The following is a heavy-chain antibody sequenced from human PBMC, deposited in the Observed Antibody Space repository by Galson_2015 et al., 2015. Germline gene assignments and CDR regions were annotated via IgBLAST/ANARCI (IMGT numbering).Heavy chain of an antibody. CDR1: GYTFTSYG. Sequence: SVKVSCKASGYTFTSYGISWVRQAPGQGLERMGWISAYNGNTNYAQKLQGRVTMTTDTSTSTAYMELRSLRSDDTAVYYCARIKLRFLEWPKSYMDVWGKGTTVTVSS. CDR2: ISAYNGNT. J-gene: IGHJ6*03. V-gene: IGHV1-18*01. CDR3: ARIKLRFLEWPKSYMDV. D-gene: IGHD3-3*01.